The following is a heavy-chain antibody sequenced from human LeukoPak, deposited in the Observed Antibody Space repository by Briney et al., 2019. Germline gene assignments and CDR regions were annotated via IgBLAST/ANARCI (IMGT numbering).Heavy chain of an antibody. D-gene: IGHD6-13*01. J-gene: IGHJ3*02. Sequence: GGSLRLSCAASGFTFDDYAMHWVRQAPGKGLEWVSGISWNSGSIGYADSVKGRFTISRDNSKNTLYLQMNSLRAEDTAVYYCARGISSSRGAFDIWGQGTMVTVSS. CDR2: ISWNSGSI. CDR1: GFTFDDYA. V-gene: IGHV3-9*01. CDR3: ARGISSSRGAFDI.